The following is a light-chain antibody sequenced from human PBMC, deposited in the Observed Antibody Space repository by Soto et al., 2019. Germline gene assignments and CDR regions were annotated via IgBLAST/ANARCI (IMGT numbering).Light chain of an antibody. Sequence: DIQMTQSPSSLSASVGDRVTITCRASQGISNYLAWYQQKPGKVPKLLIYAASTLPSGVPSRFIGSGSGTEFALTISSLQPEDAATFYCQHYDSAPSTFGQGTNLEIK. J-gene: IGKJ1*01. V-gene: IGKV1-27*01. CDR1: QGISNY. CDR2: AAS. CDR3: QHYDSAPST.